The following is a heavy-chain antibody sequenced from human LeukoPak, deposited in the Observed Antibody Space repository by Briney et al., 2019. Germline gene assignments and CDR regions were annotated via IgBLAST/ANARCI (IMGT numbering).Heavy chain of an antibody. V-gene: IGHV3-53*01. Sequence: SGGSLRLSCAASEFTFSSYNMNWVRQAPGKGLEWVSVIYSGGSTYYADSVKGRFTISRDNSKNTLYLQMNSLRAEDTAVYYCARAVYYYDSSGYWGGYYFDYWGQGTLVTVSS. D-gene: IGHD3-22*01. CDR1: EFTFSSYN. J-gene: IGHJ4*02. CDR2: IYSGGST. CDR3: ARAVYYYDSSGYWGGYYFDY.